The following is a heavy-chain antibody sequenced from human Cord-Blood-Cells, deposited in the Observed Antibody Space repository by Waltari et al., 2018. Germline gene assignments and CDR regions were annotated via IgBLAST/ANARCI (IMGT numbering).Heavy chain of an antibody. CDR2: IYYSGST. D-gene: IGHD2-8*01. J-gene: IGHJ5*02. CDR1: GGSISSYY. V-gene: IGHV4-59*01. CDR3: ASIKLGYCTNGVCYNWFDP. Sequence: QVQLQESGPGLVKPSETLSLTCTVSGGSISSYYWSWIRQPPGKGLEWIGYIYYSGSTNYHPSLKSRVTISVDTSKNQFSLKLSSVTAADTAVYYCASIKLGYCTNGVCYNWFDPWGQGTLVTVSS.